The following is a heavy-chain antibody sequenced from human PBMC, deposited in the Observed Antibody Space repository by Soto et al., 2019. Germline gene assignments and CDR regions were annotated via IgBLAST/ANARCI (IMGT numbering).Heavy chain of an antibody. Sequence: QVQLQQWGAGLLKPSETLSLTCAVYGGSFSGYYWSWIRQPPGKGLEWIGEINHSGSTNYNPSLKSRVTISVDTSKNQFSLKLSSVTAADTAVYYCARGWVYSSSWYYYYYGMDVWGQGTTVTVSS. CDR1: GGSFSGYY. J-gene: IGHJ6*02. CDR2: INHSGST. CDR3: ARGWVYSSSWYYYYYGMDV. D-gene: IGHD6-13*01. V-gene: IGHV4-34*01.